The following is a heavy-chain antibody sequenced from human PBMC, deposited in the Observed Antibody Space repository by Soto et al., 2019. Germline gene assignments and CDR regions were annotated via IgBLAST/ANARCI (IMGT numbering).Heavy chain of an antibody. CDR3: ARDRGSYGMDV. Sequence: TLSLTCTVSGDSISVGYYWSWIRQHPGKGLEWIGYVSPSGTTYYNPSLKRRVSISTETSKNQFSLEVSSVTAADTAVYYCARDRGSYGMDVWGQGTTVTVSS. J-gene: IGHJ6*02. V-gene: IGHV4-31*03. CDR2: VSPSGTT. CDR1: GDSISVGYY.